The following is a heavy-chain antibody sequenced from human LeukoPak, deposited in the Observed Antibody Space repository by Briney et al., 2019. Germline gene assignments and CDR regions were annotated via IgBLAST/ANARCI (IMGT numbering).Heavy chain of an antibody. D-gene: IGHD3-10*01. J-gene: IGHJ3*02. CDR2: INPNSGGT. Sequence: GASVKVSCKASGYTFTGYYMHWVRQAPGQGREWMGWINPNSGGTNYAQKFQGRVTMTRDTSISTAYMELSRLRSDDTAVYYCARSNPSWFGELLKKRKNDAFDIWGQGTMVTVSS. CDR3: ARSNPSWFGELLKKRKNDAFDI. CDR1: GYTFTGYY. V-gene: IGHV1-2*02.